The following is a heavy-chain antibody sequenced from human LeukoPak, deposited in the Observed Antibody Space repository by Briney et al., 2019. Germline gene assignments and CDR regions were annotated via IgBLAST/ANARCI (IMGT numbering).Heavy chain of an antibody. CDR1: GFTFSNAW. V-gene: IGHV3-15*01. CDR3: TTFAFHQDYFDY. D-gene: IGHD3-3*02. CDR2: IKSKTDGRTS. J-gene: IGHJ4*02. Sequence: PGGSLRLSCAASGFTFSNAWMSWLRQAPGNALEWAGRIKSKTDGRTSDCAALVEGRFTISRDDSKNTLYLQMTSLKTEDTAVYYCTTFAFHQDYFDYWGQGTLVTVSS.